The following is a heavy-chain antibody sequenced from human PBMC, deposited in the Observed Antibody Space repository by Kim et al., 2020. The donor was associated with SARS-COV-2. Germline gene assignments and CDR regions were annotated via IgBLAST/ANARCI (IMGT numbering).Heavy chain of an antibody. V-gene: IGHV3-9*01. CDR2: ISWNSGSI. CDR1: GFTFDDYA. Sequence: GGSLRLSCAASGFTFDDYAMHWVRQAPGKGLEWVSGISWNSGSIGYADSVKGRFTISRDNAKNSLYLQRNSLRAEDTALYYCAKDMGITMVRGVSPYYGMDVWGQGTTVTVSS. CDR3: AKDMGITMVRGVSPYYGMDV. J-gene: IGHJ6*02. D-gene: IGHD3-10*01.